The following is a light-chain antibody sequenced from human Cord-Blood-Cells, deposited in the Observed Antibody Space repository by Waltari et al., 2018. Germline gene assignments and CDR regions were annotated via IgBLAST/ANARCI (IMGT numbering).Light chain of an antibody. J-gene: IGKJ1*01. Sequence: EIVLTQSPATLSLSPGERATLSCRASQSVSSYLAWYQQKPGQAPRLLIYDASSSATGIPARFSGSGSGTDFSLTISSLEPEDFAVYYCQQRSNWLWTFGQGTKVEIK. V-gene: IGKV3-11*01. CDR1: QSVSSY. CDR3: QQRSNWLWT. CDR2: DAS.